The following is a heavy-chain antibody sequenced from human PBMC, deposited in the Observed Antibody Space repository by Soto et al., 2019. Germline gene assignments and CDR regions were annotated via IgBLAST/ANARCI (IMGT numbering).Heavy chain of an antibody. CDR1: GGTLTSYA. D-gene: IGHD5-18*01. CDR2: IIPISGTA. J-gene: IGHJ4*02. Sequence: QVQLVQSGAEVKKPGSSVKVSCKASGGTLTSYAISWVRQAPGQGPEWMGGIIPISGTAHYAQKFQGRVTITADESTSTANMELSSLRFDDTAVYYCAARPAEYSYGYFGYWGQGILVSVSS. V-gene: IGHV1-69*01. CDR3: AARPAEYSYGYFGY.